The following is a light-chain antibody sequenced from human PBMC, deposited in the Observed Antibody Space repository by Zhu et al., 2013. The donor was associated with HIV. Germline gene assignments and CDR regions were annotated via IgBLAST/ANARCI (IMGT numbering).Light chain of an antibody. CDR2: AAS. Sequence: EIQMTQSPSSLSASVGDRITITCRASESVDTYLNWYSQKPGKVPRLLIHAASSLHSGVPSRFTASGSGTDFVLTIYGLQPDDFGAYYCQQTWSMPRTFGQGTRVEIK. CDR3: QQTWSMPRT. V-gene: IGKV1-39*01. J-gene: IGKJ1*01. CDR1: ESVDTY.